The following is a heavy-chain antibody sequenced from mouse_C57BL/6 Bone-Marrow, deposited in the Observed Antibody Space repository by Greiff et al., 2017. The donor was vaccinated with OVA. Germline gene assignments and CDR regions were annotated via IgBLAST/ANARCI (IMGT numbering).Heavy chain of an antibody. CDR2: IRLKSDNYAT. Sequence: DVHLVESGGGLVQPGGSMKLSCVASGFTFSNYWMNWVRQSPEKGLEWVAQIRLKSDNYATHYAESVKGRFTISRDDSKSSVYLQMNNLRAEDTGIYYCTFITTVVPFYAMDYWGQGTSVTVSS. J-gene: IGHJ4*01. CDR3: TFITTVVPFYAMDY. D-gene: IGHD1-1*01. CDR1: GFTFSNYW. V-gene: IGHV6-3*01.